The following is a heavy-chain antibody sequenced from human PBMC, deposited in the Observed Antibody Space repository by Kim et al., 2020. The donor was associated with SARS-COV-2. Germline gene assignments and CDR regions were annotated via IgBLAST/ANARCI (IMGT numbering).Heavy chain of an antibody. CDR1: GGSFSGYY. Sequence: SETLSLTCAVYGGSFSGYYWSWIRQPPGKGLEWIGEINHSGSTNYNPSLKSRVTISVDTSKNQFSLKLSSVTAADTAVYYCARGRRPGITMVRGATLHAFDIWGQGTMVTVSS. V-gene: IGHV4-34*01. CDR3: ARGRRPGITMVRGATLHAFDI. CDR2: INHSGST. D-gene: IGHD3-10*01. J-gene: IGHJ3*02.